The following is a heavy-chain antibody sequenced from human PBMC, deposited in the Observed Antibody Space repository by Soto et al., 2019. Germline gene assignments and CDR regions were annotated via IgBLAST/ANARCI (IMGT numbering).Heavy chain of an antibody. Sequence: SHGISWVRQAPGQGLEWMGWISAYNGKTYYAQNVQGRVTMTTDTSTRTAYMDLRSLRSDDTAVYYCARGGDVNYYHGMDVWGQGTTVTVSS. CDR1: SHG. J-gene: IGHJ6*02. V-gene: IGHV1-18*01. CDR2: ISAYNGKT. D-gene: IGHD5-12*01. CDR3: ARGGDVNYYHGMDV.